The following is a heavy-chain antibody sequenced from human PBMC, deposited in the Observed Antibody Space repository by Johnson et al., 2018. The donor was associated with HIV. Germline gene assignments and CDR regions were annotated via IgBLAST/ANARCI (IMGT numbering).Heavy chain of an antibody. Sequence: QVQLVESGGGVVQPGRSLRLSCAASGFTFSTYAMHWVRQAPGKGLEWVAVISSDGSNKYYADSVKGRFSLSRDISKNSLYLQMNSLRAEDTAVYYCVSREWELHAFDIWGQGTMVTVSS. CDR1: GFTFSTYA. CDR3: VSREWELHAFDI. D-gene: IGHD1-26*01. J-gene: IGHJ3*02. V-gene: IGHV3-30-3*01. CDR2: ISSDGSNK.